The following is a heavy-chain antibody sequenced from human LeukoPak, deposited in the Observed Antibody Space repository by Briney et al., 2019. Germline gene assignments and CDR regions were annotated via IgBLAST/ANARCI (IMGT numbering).Heavy chain of an antibody. V-gene: IGHV1-46*01. CDR1: GYTFSDYY. CDR2: INPSGGST. J-gene: IGHJ3*02. Sequence: ASVKVSCKASGYTFSDYYMHWVRQAPGQGLEWMGIINPSGGSTSYAQKFQGRVTMTRDMSTSTVYMELSSLRAEDTAVYYCAREKGTMIREMAFEMWGQGTMVTVSS. CDR3: AREKGTMIREMAFEM. D-gene: IGHD3-10*01.